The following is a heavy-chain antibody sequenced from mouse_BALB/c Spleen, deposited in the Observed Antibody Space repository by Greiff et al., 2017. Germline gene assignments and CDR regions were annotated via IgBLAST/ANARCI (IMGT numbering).Heavy chain of an antibody. Sequence: VKLMESAAELARPGASVKMSCKASGYTFTSYTMHWVKQRPGQGLEWIGYINPSSGYTEYNQKFKDKTTLTADKSSSTAYMQLSSLTSEDSAVYYCAKGGYYAMDYWGQGTSVTVSS. V-gene: IGHV1-4*02. CDR2: INPSSGYT. CDR1: GYTFTSYT. J-gene: IGHJ4*01. CDR3: AKGGYYAMDY.